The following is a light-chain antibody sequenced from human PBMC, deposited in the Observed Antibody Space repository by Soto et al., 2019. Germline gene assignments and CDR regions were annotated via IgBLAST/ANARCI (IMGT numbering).Light chain of an antibody. CDR2: GAS. J-gene: IGKJ4*01. CDR3: QPYNNWPLT. V-gene: IGKV3-15*01. Sequence: EIVMTQSPATLSVSPGDRATLSCRASQSVSSNLAWYQQKPGQAPRLLIYGASTRATGIPARFSGSGSGTEFTLTISSLQSEDFAVYYCQPYNNWPLTFGGGTKVESK. CDR1: QSVSSN.